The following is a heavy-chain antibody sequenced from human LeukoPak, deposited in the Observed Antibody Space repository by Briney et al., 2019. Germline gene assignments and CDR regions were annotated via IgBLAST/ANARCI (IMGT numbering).Heavy chain of an antibody. V-gene: IGHV1-69*05. J-gene: IGHJ4*02. CDR2: IIPIFGTA. CDR1: GGTFSSYA. Sequence: SVKVSCKASGGTFSSYAISWVRQAPGQGLEWMGRIIPIFGTANYAQKFQGRVTINTDESTSTAYMQLSSLRSEETAVYYCARERGGIAAVLYYFDYWGQGTLVTVSP. CDR3: ARERGGIAAVLYYFDY. D-gene: IGHD6-13*01.